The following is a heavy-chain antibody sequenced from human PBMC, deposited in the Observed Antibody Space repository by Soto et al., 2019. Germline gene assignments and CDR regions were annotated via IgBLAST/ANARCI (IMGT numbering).Heavy chain of an antibody. J-gene: IGHJ4*02. D-gene: IGHD1-20*01. CDR1: GGSMNNYL. CDR2: IHVTGNT. Sequence: SETLSLTCTVSGGSMNNYLWSWIRQTPGDGLEWIGYIHVTGNTYHNPSLKSPVTISIDASKTQFFLTLTSVTAADTAVYYCARGPFFARYKPFDAWGWGILVNVSS. CDR3: ARGPFFARYKPFDA. V-gene: IGHV4-59*01.